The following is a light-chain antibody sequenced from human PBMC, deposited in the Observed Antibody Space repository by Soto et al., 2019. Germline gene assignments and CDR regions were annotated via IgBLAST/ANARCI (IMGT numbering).Light chain of an antibody. CDR1: SSDVGIYNH. J-gene: IGLJ1*01. CDR3: SSYAGSNNVYV. V-gene: IGLV2-8*01. CDR2: EVT. Sequence: QSVLTQPPSASGSPGQSVTISCTATSSDVGIYNHVSWYQQHPGKAPKLMIYEVTKRPSGVPDRFSGSKSGNTASLTVSGLQAEDEADYYCSSYAGSNNVYVFGTGTKVTVL.